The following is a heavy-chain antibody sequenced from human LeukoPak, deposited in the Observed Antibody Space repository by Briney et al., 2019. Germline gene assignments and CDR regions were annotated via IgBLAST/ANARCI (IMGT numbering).Heavy chain of an antibody. CDR1: GGSISGYY. V-gene: IGHV4-34*01. J-gene: IGHJ4*02. Sequence: PSETLSLTCTVSGGSISGYYWSWIRQPPGKGLEWIGEINHSGSTNYNPSLKSRVTISVDTSKNQFSLKLSSVTAADTAVYYCARGYYDSSGLLRYFDYWGQGTLVTVSS. CDR2: INHSGST. D-gene: IGHD3-22*01. CDR3: ARGYYDSSGLLRYFDY.